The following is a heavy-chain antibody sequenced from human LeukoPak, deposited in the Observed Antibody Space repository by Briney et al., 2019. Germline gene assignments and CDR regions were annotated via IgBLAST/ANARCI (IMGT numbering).Heavy chain of an antibody. CDR2: IRFDGSTT. CDR1: GFVFSSYG. D-gene: IGHD3-22*01. Sequence: GGSLRLSCAASGFVFSSYGIHWVRQAPGKGLGWVAFIRFDGSTTYYAQSVKGRFTVSRDNSKFTAYLQVNSLRAEDTAVYYCSKESNYDSSGYFNWGQGTLVTVS. V-gene: IGHV3-30*02. CDR3: SKESNYDSSGYFN. J-gene: IGHJ4*02.